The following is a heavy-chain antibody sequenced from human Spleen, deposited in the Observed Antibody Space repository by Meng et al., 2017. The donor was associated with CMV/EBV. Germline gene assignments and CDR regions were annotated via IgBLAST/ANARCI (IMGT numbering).Heavy chain of an antibody. CDR1: GFTFSRYA. Sequence: LSLTCAASGFTFSRYAMSWVRQGPGKGLEWVSSISGSGDSTYYADSVKGRFTISRDNSKNTLYLQMNSLRAEDTALYYCVKGLTVFEYWGQGTLVTVSS. V-gene: IGHV3-23*01. D-gene: IGHD2-8*02. CDR2: ISGSGDST. CDR3: VKGLTVFEY. J-gene: IGHJ4*02.